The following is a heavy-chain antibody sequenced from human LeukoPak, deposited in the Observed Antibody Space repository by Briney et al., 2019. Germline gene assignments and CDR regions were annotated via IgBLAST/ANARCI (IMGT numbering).Heavy chain of an antibody. CDR3: ARSALWFGELLSPYFDY. CDR2: IIPIFGTA. J-gene: IGHJ4*02. Sequence: SVKVSSKASGGTFSSYAISWVRQAPGQGLEWMGGIIPIFGTANYAQKFQGRVTITADKSTSTAYMELSSLRSEDTAVYYCARSALWFGELLSPYFDYWGQGTLVTVSS. V-gene: IGHV1-69*06. D-gene: IGHD3-10*01. CDR1: GGTFSSYA.